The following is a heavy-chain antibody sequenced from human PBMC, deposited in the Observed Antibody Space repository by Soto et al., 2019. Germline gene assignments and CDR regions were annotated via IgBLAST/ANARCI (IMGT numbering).Heavy chain of an antibody. CDR3: AKPWGSSGYGFDN. Sequence: QVQLVESGGGVVQPGRSLRLSCAASGFTVSSFAMHWVRQVPGKGLEWVAVISFDGRNTYYGDSVKGRFTISRDHSKNTLYLQMNGLSREDTAVYYCAKPWGSSGYGFDNWGQGTLVTVSS. D-gene: IGHD3-22*01. J-gene: IGHJ4*02. CDR2: ISFDGRNT. CDR1: GFTVSSFA. V-gene: IGHV3-30*18.